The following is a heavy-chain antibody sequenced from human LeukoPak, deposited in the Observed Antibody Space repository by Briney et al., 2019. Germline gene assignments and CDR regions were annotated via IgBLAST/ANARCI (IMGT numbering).Heavy chain of an antibody. D-gene: IGHD6-19*01. Sequence: GASVKVSCKASGYTFTGYYMHWVRQAPGQGLEWMGWINPNSGGTNYAQKFQGRVTMTRDTPISTAYMELSRLRSDDTAVYYCARLAPTVAATMGDYWGQGTLVTVSS. V-gene: IGHV1-2*02. CDR2: INPNSGGT. CDR1: GYTFTGYY. J-gene: IGHJ4*02. CDR3: ARLAPTVAATMGDY.